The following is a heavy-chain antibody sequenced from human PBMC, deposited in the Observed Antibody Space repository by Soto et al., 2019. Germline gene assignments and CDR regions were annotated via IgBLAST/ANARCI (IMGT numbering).Heavy chain of an antibody. J-gene: IGHJ6*02. V-gene: IGHV5-51*01. Sequence: GESLKISCKGSGYSFTSYWIGWVRQMPGKGLEWMGIIYPGDSDTRYSPSFQGQVAISADKSISTAYLQWSSLKASDTAMYYCARPGSSTLYGMDVWGQGTTVTVSS. CDR2: IYPGDSDT. D-gene: IGHD2-15*01. CDR1: GYSFTSYW. CDR3: ARPGSSTLYGMDV.